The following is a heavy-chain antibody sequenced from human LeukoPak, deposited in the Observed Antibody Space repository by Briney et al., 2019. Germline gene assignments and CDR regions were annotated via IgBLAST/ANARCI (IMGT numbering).Heavy chain of an antibody. V-gene: IGHV4-61*02. CDR3: ARDVRPRGWFDP. Sequence: GRIYSSGNTDYNPSLKSRATISVDTSKNQFSLELSSVTAADTAVYYCARDVRPRGWFDPWGQGTLVTVSS. J-gene: IGHJ5*02. CDR2: IYSSGNT. D-gene: IGHD3-16*01.